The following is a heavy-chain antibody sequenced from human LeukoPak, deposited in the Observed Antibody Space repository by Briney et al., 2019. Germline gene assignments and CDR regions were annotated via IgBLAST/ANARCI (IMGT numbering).Heavy chain of an antibody. CDR2: INSDGSST. CDR1: GFTFSGFW. J-gene: IGHJ4*02. Sequence: GGSLRLSCAASGFTFSGFWMHWVRQAPGKGLVWVSRINSDGSSTGYADSVKGRFTISRDNAKNTLYLQMNSLRAEDTAVYYCASGNGDYGGHWGQGTLVTVSS. V-gene: IGHV3-74*01. CDR3: ASGNGDYGGH. D-gene: IGHD4-17*01.